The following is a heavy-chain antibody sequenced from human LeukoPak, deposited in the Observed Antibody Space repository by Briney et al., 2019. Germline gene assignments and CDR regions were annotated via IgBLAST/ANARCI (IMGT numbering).Heavy chain of an antibody. D-gene: IGHD7-27*01. Sequence: GASVKVSCKASGYTFTGYCMHLVRQAPGQGLEWMGWINPNTGDTNYAQKFQGRVTMTRDTSISTAYMELSRLRSDDTAVYYCARDLHWGPDYWGQGTLVTVSS. J-gene: IGHJ4*02. CDR2: INPNTGDT. V-gene: IGHV1-2*02. CDR1: GYTFTGYC. CDR3: ARDLHWGPDY.